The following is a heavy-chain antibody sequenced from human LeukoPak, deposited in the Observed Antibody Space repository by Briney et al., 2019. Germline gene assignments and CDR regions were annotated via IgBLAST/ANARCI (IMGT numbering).Heavy chain of an antibody. CDR1: GGSISSGTYY. D-gene: IGHD7-27*01. CDR2: ISTSGST. Sequence: VKPSQTLSLTCTVSGGSISSGTYYWRWIRQPAGKGLEWIGRISTSGSTDYNPSLKSRVTISVDMSKNQFSLKLSSVTAADTAVYYCAMGGGLGIVDYWGQGTLVTVSS. CDR3: AMGGGLGIVDY. J-gene: IGHJ4*02. V-gene: IGHV4-61*02.